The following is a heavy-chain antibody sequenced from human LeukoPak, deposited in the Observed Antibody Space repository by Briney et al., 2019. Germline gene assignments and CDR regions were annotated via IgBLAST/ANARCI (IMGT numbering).Heavy chain of an antibody. V-gene: IGHV1-46*01. J-gene: IGHJ5*02. Sequence: WASVKVSCKASGYTFTSYDINWVRQATGQGLEWMGIINPSGGSTSYAQKFQGRVTMTRDTSTSTVYMELSSLRSEDTAVYYCARDGRSYYYDSSGYYYWFDPWGQGTLVTVSS. CDR1: GYTFTSYD. CDR3: ARDGRSYYYDSSGYYYWFDP. D-gene: IGHD3-22*01. CDR2: INPSGGST.